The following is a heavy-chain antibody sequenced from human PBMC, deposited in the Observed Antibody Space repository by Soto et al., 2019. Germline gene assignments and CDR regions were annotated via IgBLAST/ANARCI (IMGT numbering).Heavy chain of an antibody. CDR2: IIPIFGTA. V-gene: IGHV1-69*01. Sequence: QVQLVQSGAEVKKPGTSVKVSCKASGGTFSSYAISWVRQAPGQGLEWMGGIIPIFGTANYAQKFQGRVTITADESTSPAYMELSSLRSEDTAVYYCARNLYYYDSSGYAGPYGMDVWGQGTTVTVSS. J-gene: IGHJ6*02. D-gene: IGHD3-22*01. CDR3: ARNLYYYDSSGYAGPYGMDV. CDR1: GGTFSSYA.